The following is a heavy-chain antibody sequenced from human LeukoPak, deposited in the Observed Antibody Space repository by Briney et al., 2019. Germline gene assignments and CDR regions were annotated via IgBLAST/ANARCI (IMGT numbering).Heavy chain of an antibody. D-gene: IGHD3-16*01. CDR3: ARLGPSRYDYYYLDV. CDR1: GGSISSSSYY. Sequence: SETLSLTCTVFGGSISSSSYYWGWIRQPPGKGLEWIGKINYSGNTYCNTSLKSRVSISVGTSKNQFSLKVRSVSAADTSVYYCARLGPSRYDYYYLDVWGKGTTVTVSS. V-gene: IGHV4-39*01. J-gene: IGHJ6*03. CDR2: INYSGNT.